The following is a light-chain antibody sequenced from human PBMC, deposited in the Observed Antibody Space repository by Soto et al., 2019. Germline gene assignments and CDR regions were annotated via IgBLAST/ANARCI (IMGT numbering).Light chain of an antibody. J-gene: IGLJ2*01. V-gene: IGLV2-14*01. CDR1: TSDIGGYNY. CDR2: EVR. CDR3: YSYTGSATVI. Sequence: QSVLTQPASVSGSPGQSITISCTGTTSDIGGYNYVSWYQQYPGKAPKLIIYEVRNRPSGVSNRFSASKSGNTASLTISGLQAEDEAVYYCYSYTGSATVIFGGGTQLTVL.